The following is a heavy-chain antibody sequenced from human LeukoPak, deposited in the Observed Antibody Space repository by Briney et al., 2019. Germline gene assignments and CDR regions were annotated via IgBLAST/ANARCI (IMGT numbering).Heavy chain of an antibody. CDR1: EFTFSSYW. D-gene: IGHD3-16*01. CDR2: INSDGSSA. Sequence: QPGGSLRLSCAASEFTFSSYWMHWVRQAPGEGLVWVSLINSDGSSARYADSVKGRFTISRDNAKNSLYLQMSSLRAEDTAVYYCASRSLGYWGQGTLVTVSS. J-gene: IGHJ4*02. V-gene: IGHV3-74*01. CDR3: ASRSLGY.